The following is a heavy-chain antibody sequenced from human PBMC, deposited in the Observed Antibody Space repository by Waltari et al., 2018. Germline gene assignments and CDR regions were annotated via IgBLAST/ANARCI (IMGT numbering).Heavy chain of an antibody. Sequence: EVQMVESGGGLVQHGVSRSLSCNASGHICSTYWMHLVRPDPGKGLGWVSRIDNGDGSGTSYADSVKGRFTISRDNAKNTLYLQMNSLRAEDTGVYYCARDHYYSKDVWGTGTTVTVSS. V-gene: IGHV3-74*01. CDR2: IDNGDGSGT. CDR1: GHICSTYW. J-gene: IGHJ6*04. CDR3: ARDHYYSKDV.